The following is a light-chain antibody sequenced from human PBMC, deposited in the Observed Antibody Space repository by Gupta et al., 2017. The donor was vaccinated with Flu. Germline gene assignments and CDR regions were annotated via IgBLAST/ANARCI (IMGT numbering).Light chain of an antibody. Sequence: EIVMTQSPATLSVSPGERATLSCRASQSVSTSLVWYQQKPGQAPRLLIYGASTRATGIPARFSGSWSGTEFTLSISSLQSEDIAVYYCQQYSNWPRTFGQGTKVEV. CDR1: QSVSTS. J-gene: IGKJ1*01. V-gene: IGKV3-15*01. CDR3: QQYSNWPRT. CDR2: GAS.